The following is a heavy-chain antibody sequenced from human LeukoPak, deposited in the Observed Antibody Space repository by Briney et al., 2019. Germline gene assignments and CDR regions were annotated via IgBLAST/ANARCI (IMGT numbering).Heavy chain of an antibody. CDR2: IYPGDPDT. Sequence: GESLKISCKSSGYNFTSYWIGLVRHMPRKGLERMGIIYPGDPDTRYSPSFQGQVTISADKSISTAYLQWSSLKASDTAMYYCARQSDIAAAGTYWGQGTLVTVSS. J-gene: IGHJ4*02. CDR1: GYNFTSYW. V-gene: IGHV5-51*01. D-gene: IGHD6-13*01. CDR3: ARQSDIAAAGTY.